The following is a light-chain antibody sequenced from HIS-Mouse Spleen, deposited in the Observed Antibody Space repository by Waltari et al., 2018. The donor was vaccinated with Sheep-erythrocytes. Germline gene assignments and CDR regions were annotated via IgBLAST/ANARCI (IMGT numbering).Light chain of an antibody. J-gene: IGLJ2*01. CDR1: SSDVGGYNY. V-gene: IGLV2-11*01. Sequence: QSALTQPRSVSGSPGQSVTISCTGTSSDVGGYNYVSWYQQHPGKAPKLMIYDVSKRPSGVPERFSGSKSGKTASLPISGLQSEDEADYYCMIWHSSAVVFGGGTKLTVL. CDR2: DVS. CDR3: MIWHSSAVV.